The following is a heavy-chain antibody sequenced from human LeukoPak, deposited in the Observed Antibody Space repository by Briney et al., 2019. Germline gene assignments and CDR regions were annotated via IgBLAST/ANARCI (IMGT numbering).Heavy chain of an antibody. J-gene: IGHJ4*02. D-gene: IGHD2-21*02. CDR2: IYTSGST. CDR3: ARAPAYRGGDCYLDY. CDR1: VGSISSYY. Sequence: SETLSLTCTVPVGSISSYYWSWIRQPAGKGLEWIGRIYTSGSTNYNPSLKSRVTMSIDTSKNQFSLKLSSLTAADTAVYYCARAPAYRGGDCYLDYWGQGTLVTVSS. V-gene: IGHV4-4*07.